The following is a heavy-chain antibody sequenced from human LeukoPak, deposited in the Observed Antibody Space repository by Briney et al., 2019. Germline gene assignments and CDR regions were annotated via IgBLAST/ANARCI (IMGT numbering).Heavy chain of an antibody. D-gene: IGHD5-12*01. V-gene: IGHV3-21*01. CDR3: ARGTYHSGYLSYYSYGMDV. J-gene: IGHJ6*02. CDR2: ISSSSSYI. Sequence: GGSLRLSCAASGFTFSSYSVNWVRQAPGKGLEWVSSISSSSSYIYYADSVKGRFTISRDNAKNSLYLQMNSLRAEDTAVYYCARGTYHSGYLSYYSYGMDVWGQGTTVTVSS. CDR1: GFTFSSYS.